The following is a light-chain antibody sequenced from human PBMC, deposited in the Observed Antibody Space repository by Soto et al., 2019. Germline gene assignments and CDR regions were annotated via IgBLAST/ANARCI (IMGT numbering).Light chain of an antibody. J-gene: IGKJ5*01. V-gene: IGKV1-39*01. CDR1: QSISSY. CDR3: QQSYTKPYT. CDR2: AAS. Sequence: DIQLTQSQSCLSASLGYRGTNRGRASQSISSYLNWYQQKPGKAPKLLIYAASSLQSGVPSRFSGSGSGTDFTLTISSLQPEDFASYFCQQSYTKPYTFGQGTRLEIK.